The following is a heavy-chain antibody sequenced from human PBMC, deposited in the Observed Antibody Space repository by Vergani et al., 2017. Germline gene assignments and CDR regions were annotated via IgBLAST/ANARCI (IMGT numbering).Heavy chain of an antibody. V-gene: IGHV1-69*01. D-gene: IGHD2-2*01. CDR3: ARDRCSSTSCQEGIYYMDV. J-gene: IGHJ6*03. CDR2: IIPIFGTA. Sequence: QVQLVQSGAEVKKPGSSVKVSCKASGGTFSSYAISWVRQAPGQGLEWIGGIIPIFGTANYAQKFRGRVTITADESTSTAYMELSSLRSEDTAVYYCARDRCSSTSCQEGIYYMDVWGKGTTVTVSS. CDR1: GGTFSSYA.